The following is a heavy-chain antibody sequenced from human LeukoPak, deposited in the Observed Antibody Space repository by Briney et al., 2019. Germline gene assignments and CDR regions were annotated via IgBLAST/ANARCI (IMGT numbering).Heavy chain of an antibody. CDR1: GFTFSSYA. Sequence: GRSLRLSCAASGFTFSSYAMSWVRQAPGKGLEWVSAISGSGGSTYYADSVKGRFTISRDNTKNSLYLQMNSLRAEDTAVYYCARKNGLDYWGQGTLVTVSS. V-gene: IGHV3-23*01. J-gene: IGHJ4*02. CDR2: ISGSGGST. CDR3: ARKNGLDY.